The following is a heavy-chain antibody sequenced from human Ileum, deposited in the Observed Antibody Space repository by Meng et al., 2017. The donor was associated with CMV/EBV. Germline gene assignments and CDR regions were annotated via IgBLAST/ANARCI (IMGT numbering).Heavy chain of an antibody. CDR3: ARENWVYDY. CDR1: GDIFTGYY. D-gene: IGHD7-27*01. CDR2: IRLNSGDT. V-gene: IGHV1-2*06. J-gene: IGHJ4*02. Sequence: QVQRVQLRNMMKPPGASVKVSCKASGDIFTGYYMHWFRQAPGQGLEWMGQIRLNSGDTHYAQKFQGRVTMTRDMSIITAYMELSSLMSDDTAVYYCARENWVYDYWGQGTLVTVSS.